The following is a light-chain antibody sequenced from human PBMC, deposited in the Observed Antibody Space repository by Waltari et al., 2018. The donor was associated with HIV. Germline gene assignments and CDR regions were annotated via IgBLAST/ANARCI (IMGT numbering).Light chain of an antibody. Sequence: EIVMTQSPPTLSVSPGQRVTLSCRASQSISAKVAWYQQRPGHAPRPLIYEAATRPTGIPARFSGSGSGTDFTLTISSLQSEDFATYFCQQYDSGPRGITFGQGTMLEIK. CDR3: QQYDSGPRGIT. V-gene: IGKV3-15*01. CDR2: EAA. J-gene: IGKJ2*01. CDR1: QSISAK.